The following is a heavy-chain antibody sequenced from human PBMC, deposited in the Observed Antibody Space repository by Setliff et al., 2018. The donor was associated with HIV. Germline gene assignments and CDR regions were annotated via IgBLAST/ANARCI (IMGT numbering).Heavy chain of an antibody. CDR2: ISSGSTYI. V-gene: IGHV3-21*01. CDR3: ARAPSSYDIWSGYYYYYMDV. J-gene: IGHJ6*03. Sequence: GGSLRLSCAASGLTFSTYTMNWVRQAPGKGLEWVSSISSGSTYIYYAGAVEGRFPISRDTSNNTLYLHMSSLRPEDTAMYYCARAPSSYDIWSGYYYYYMDVWGKGTTVTVSS. D-gene: IGHD3-3*01. CDR1: GLTFSTYT.